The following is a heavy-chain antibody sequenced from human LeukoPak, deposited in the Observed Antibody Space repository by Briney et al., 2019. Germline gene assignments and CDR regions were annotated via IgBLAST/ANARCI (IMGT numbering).Heavy chain of an antibody. CDR3: ARDQYQTVDALREYYYYGMDV. CDR1: GYTFTSYA. CDR2: INAGNGNT. Sequence: GASVKVSYKASGYTFTSYAMHWVRQAPGQRLEWMGWINAGNGNTKYSQKFQGRVTITRDTSASTAYMELSSLRSEDTAVYYCARDQYQTVDALREYYYYGMDVWGQGTTVTVSS. V-gene: IGHV1-3*01. J-gene: IGHJ6*02. D-gene: IGHD4-11*01.